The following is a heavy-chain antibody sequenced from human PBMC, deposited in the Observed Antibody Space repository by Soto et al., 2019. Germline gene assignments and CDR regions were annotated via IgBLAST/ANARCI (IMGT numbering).Heavy chain of an antibody. CDR3: ARAPKQLVHGNWFDP. V-gene: IGHV4-61*01. D-gene: IGHD6-13*01. CDR1: GDSVSNSNYY. Sequence: AETLSLTCTVSGDSVSNSNYYWSWIRQPPGKGLEWIGYIYYSGSTNYNPSLKSRVTISVYTSKNQFSLKLSSVTAADTAVYYCARAPKQLVHGNWFDPWGQGTLVTVSS. CDR2: IYYSGST. J-gene: IGHJ5*02.